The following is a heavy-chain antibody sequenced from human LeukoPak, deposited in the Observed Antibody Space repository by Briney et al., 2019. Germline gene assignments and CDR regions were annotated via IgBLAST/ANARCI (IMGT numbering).Heavy chain of an antibody. V-gene: IGHV3-21*01. J-gene: IGHJ4*02. CDR2: ISSSGSYI. CDR3: ARGSGYYYEDY. CDR1: GFTFSSYS. Sequence: GRSLRLSCAASGFTFSSYSMNWVRQAPGKGLEWVSSISSSGSYIYYADSVKGRFTISRDNVKNSLYLQMNSLRAEDTAVYYCARGSGYYYEDYWGQGTLVTVSS. D-gene: IGHD3-22*01.